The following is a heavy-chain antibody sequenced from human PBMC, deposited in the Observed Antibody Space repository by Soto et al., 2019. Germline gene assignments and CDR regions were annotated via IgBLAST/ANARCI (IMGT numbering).Heavy chain of an antibody. Sequence: GGSLRLSCAASGFSFSSYWMHWGRHAPGKGLVWVSRINSDGSSATYADSVKGRFTISRDNAKNTLYLQMNSLTPEDTAVYYCAKGVPAATRYFQHWGQGTLVTVSS. D-gene: IGHD2-2*01. CDR3: AKGVPAATRYFQH. CDR1: GFSFSSYW. J-gene: IGHJ1*01. V-gene: IGHV3-74*01. CDR2: INSDGSSA.